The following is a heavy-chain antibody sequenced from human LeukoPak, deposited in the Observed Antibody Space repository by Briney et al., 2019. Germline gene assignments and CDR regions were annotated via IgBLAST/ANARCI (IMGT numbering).Heavy chain of an antibody. J-gene: IGHJ4*02. Sequence: ASVKVSCTASGYTFTSYGISWVRQAPGQGLEWMGWISAYNGNTNYAQKLQGRVTMTTDTSTSTAYMELRSLRSDDTAVYYCARQYYYDSSGYSEGDYWGQGTLVTVSS. CDR1: GYTFTSYG. D-gene: IGHD3-22*01. CDR3: ARQYYYDSSGYSEGDY. V-gene: IGHV1-18*01. CDR2: ISAYNGNT.